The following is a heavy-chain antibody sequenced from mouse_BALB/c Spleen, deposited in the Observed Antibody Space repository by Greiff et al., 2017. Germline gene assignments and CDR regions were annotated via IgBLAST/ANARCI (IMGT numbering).Heavy chain of an antibody. CDR2: IDPANGNT. CDR1: GFNIKDTY. D-gene: IGHD2-14*01. J-gene: IGHJ4*01. V-gene: IGHV14-3*02. Sequence: VHVKQSGAELVKPGASVKLSCTASGFNIKDTYMHWVKQRPEQGLEWIGRIDPANGNTKYDPKFQGKATITADTSSNTAYLQLSSLTSEDTAVYYCARKGGYDGAMDYWGQGTSVTVSS. CDR3: ARKGGYDGAMDY.